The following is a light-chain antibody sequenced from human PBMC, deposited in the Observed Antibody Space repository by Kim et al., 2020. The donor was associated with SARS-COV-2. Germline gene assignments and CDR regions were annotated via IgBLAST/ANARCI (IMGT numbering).Light chain of an antibody. CDR2: QDN. V-gene: IGLV3-1*01. CDR1: KLVEKY. Sequence: VSPGQPARITCSGDKLVEKYTSWYQHKSGQSPVVVIYQDNKRPSGMTERFSGSSSGNTATLTISGTQPMDEADYYCQTWDSTTVIFGGGTQLTVL. CDR3: QTWDSTTVI. J-gene: IGLJ2*01.